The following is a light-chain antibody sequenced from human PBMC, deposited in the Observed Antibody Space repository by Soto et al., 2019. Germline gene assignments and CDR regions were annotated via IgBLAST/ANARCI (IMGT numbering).Light chain of an antibody. CDR1: QSVSSSY. V-gene: IGKV3-20*01. CDR3: QQYGVSPT. Sequence: DIVLTQSPGTLSLSPGERAALSCRAGQSVSSSYLAWYQQKPGQAPRLLIYGASNRATGIADRFSGSGSGTDFTLTISRLEPEDSAVYYCQQYGVSPTFGGGTKVDIK. J-gene: IGKJ4*01. CDR2: GAS.